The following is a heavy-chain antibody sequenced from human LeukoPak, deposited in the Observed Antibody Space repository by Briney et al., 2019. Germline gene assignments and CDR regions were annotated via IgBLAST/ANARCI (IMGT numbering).Heavy chain of an antibody. D-gene: IGHD6-13*01. CDR1: GFIFSSYS. CDR2: VSSSSSNI. CDR3: ARDIGISNSWPYFDF. V-gene: IGHV3-48*04. J-gene: IGHJ4*02. Sequence: GGSLRLSCVASGFIFSSYSMNWVRQAPGKGLEWISHVSSSSSNIYYADSVKGRFTISRDNAKKSLFLQMNSLRAEDTAVYYCARDIGISNSWPYFDFWGRGTLVTVPS.